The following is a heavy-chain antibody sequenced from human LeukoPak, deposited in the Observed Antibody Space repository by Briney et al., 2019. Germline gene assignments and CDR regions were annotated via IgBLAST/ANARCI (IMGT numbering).Heavy chain of an antibody. J-gene: IGHJ4*02. V-gene: IGHV3-23*01. D-gene: IGHD3-10*01. Sequence: PGGSLRLSCAASGFTFSSYAMSWVRQAPGKGLEWVSAIRGSGGSTYYADSVKGRFTISRDNSKNTLYLQMNSLRAEDTAVYYCAKNMRHYGSGSYSKRAQGSYYFDYWGQGTLVTVSS. CDR3: AKNMRHYGSGSYSKRAQGSYYFDY. CDR1: GFTFSSYA. CDR2: IRGSGGST.